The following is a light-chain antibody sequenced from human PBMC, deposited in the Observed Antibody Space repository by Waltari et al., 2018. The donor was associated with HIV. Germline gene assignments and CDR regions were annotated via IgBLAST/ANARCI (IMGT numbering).Light chain of an antibody. CDR3: CSYAGSYTHIVL. CDR2: EGN. Sequence: QSALTQPRSVSGYPGQSVTVSCTGSNSDLGTYTYVSWYQQYPDKAPKLIIYEGNSRPLGVPDRFSGSKSGNTAYLTSAGLQAADEADYYCCSYAGSYTHIVLFGGGTKLTVL. J-gene: IGLJ2*01. CDR1: NSDLGTYTY. V-gene: IGLV2-11*01.